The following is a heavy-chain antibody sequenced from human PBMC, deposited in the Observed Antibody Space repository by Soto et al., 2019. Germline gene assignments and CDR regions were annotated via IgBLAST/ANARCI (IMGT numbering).Heavy chain of an antibody. V-gene: IGHV1-69*01. Sequence: QVQLVQSWAEVKKPGSSVKVSCKASGGTFSSYAISWVRQAPGQGLEWMGGIIPIFGTANYAQKFQGRVTITADESTSTAYMELSSLRSEDTAVYYCARDRDCSSTSCYSWFDPWGQGTLVTVSS. D-gene: IGHD2-2*02. CDR1: GGTFSSYA. CDR2: IIPIFGTA. CDR3: ARDRDCSSTSCYSWFDP. J-gene: IGHJ5*02.